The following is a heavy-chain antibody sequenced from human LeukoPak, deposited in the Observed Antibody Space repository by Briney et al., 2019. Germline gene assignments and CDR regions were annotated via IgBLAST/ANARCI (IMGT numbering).Heavy chain of an antibody. CDR1: GFTYSRRA. J-gene: IGHJ4*02. Sequence: GGSLSLSCAASGFTYSRRALSWARQAPGKGLEWVSVISSSGGNTYYADSVKGRFTIYRDNSKDTLFLQMNSLRAEDTAVYYCTKETRSSAVWGQGTIVTVSS. CDR3: TKETRSSAV. CDR2: ISSSGGNT. V-gene: IGHV3-23*01.